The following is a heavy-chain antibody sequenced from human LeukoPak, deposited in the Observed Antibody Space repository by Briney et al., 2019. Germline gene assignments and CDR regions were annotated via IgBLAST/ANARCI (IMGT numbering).Heavy chain of an antibody. Sequence: GGSLRLSCAASGFTFSSYWMHWVRQAPGKGLVWVSRINTDGSSTSYADSVKGRFTISRGNAKNTLYLQMNSLRAEDTAVYYCARGITMIVVAHDYWGQGTLVTVSS. CDR1: GFTFSSYW. CDR3: ARGITMIVVAHDY. V-gene: IGHV3-74*01. CDR2: INTDGSST. D-gene: IGHD3-22*01. J-gene: IGHJ4*02.